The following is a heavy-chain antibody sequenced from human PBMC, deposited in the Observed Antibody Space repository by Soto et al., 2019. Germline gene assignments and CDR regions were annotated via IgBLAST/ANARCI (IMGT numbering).Heavy chain of an antibody. CDR2: INPNSGDT. CDR1: GYVFTSYY. D-gene: IGHD5-12*01. CDR3: LGGVATTGHYYGMDV. Sequence: GASVKVSCKASGYVFTSYYLHWARQAPGQGLEWMGWINPNSGDTYYAQNFEARVTLTRDTPTNTASMELRRLRSADTAVYYCLGGVATTGHYYGMDVWGQGTTVTVSS. J-gene: IGHJ6*02. V-gene: IGHV1-2*02.